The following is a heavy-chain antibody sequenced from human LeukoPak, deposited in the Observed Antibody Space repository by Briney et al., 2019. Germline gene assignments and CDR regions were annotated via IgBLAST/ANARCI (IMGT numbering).Heavy chain of an antibody. D-gene: IGHD2-2*02. CDR2: INPNSGGT. Sequence: GASVKVSCKASGYTFTGDYMHWVRQAPGQGLEWMGWINPNSGGTSYAQKFQGRVTMTRDTSISTAYMELSRLRSDDTAVYYCAREVPGAINYYHYMDVWGKGTTVTVSS. V-gene: IGHV1-2*02. CDR3: AREVPGAINYYHYMDV. J-gene: IGHJ6*03. CDR1: GYTFTGDY.